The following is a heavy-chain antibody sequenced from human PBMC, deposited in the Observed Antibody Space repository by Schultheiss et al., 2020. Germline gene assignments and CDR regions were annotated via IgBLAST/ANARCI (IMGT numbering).Heavy chain of an antibody. D-gene: IGHD3-10*01. Sequence: GGSLRLSCAASGFTFSSYAMSWVRQAPGKGLEWVANIKQDGNEKYYVDSVKGRFTISRDNSKDTVYLQMNSLRAEDTAVYYCARDWSQLRNYYGMDVWGQGTTVTVSS. J-gene: IGHJ6*02. CDR3: ARDWSQLRNYYGMDV. V-gene: IGHV3-7*01. CDR2: IKQDGNEK. CDR1: GFTFSSYA.